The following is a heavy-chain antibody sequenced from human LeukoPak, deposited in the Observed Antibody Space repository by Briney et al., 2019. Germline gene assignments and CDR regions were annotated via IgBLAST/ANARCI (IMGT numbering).Heavy chain of an antibody. D-gene: IGHD5/OR15-5a*01. Sequence: PSETLSLTCVVSDYSITSGDYWAWIRQPPGKGLEWIGSVYNSVSTSYNPSLKSRVTMSVDPSKTQFSLNLRSVTAADTAVYYCARNMSTEGWFDSWGRGTLVTVSS. CDR3: ARNMSTEGWFDS. CDR2: VYNSVST. CDR1: DYSITSGDY. V-gene: IGHV4-38-2*01. J-gene: IGHJ5*01.